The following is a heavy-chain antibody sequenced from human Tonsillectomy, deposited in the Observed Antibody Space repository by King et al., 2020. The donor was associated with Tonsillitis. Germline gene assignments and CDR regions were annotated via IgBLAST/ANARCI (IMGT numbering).Heavy chain of an antibody. CDR1: GFNFSTYG. V-gene: IGHV3-30*18. J-gene: IGHJ4*02. D-gene: IGHD5-18*01. CDR3: TKGVDGYSYGYFDY. Sequence: VQLVESGGGVVQPGRSLRLSCAASGFNFSTYGMHWVRQAPGKGLEWLAVISDDGSNKYYADSVTGRFTISRENSKNTLYLRMNFLKSEDTALYYCTKGVDGYSYGYFDYWGQGVLVSVSS. CDR2: ISDDGSNK.